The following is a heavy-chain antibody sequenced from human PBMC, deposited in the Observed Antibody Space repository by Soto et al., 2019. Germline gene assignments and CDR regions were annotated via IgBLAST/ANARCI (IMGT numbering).Heavy chain of an antibody. J-gene: IGHJ5*02. CDR2: ISAYNGNT. D-gene: IGHD2-2*02. V-gene: IGHV1-18*01. Sequence: ASVKVSCKASGYTFTSYGISWVRQAPGQGLEWMGWISAYNGNTNYAQKLQGRVTMTTDTSTSTAYMELRSLRSDDTAVYYCARDIVVVPAAIIRWFDPWGQGTLVTVSS. CDR3: ARDIVVVPAAIIRWFDP. CDR1: GYTFTSYG.